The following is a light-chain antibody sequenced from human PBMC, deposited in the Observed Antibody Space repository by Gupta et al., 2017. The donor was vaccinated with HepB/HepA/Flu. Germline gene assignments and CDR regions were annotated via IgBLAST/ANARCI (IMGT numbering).Light chain of an antibody. J-gene: IGKJ2*04. CDR3: MQNVNLHCS. V-gene: IGKV2D-29*01. Sequence: EIVMTRTPLSLSVTPGQSASISCKSSQSLLHADGETYLYWYLQKPGQPPQLLIYEVSKRFSGVPDRFSDSGSDTDFTLKISRVEAEDVGVYYCMQNVNLHCSFGQGTKLEIK. CDR2: EVS. CDR1: QSLLHADGETY.